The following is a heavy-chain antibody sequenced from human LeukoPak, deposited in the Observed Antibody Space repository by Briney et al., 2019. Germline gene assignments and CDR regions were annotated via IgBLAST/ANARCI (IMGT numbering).Heavy chain of an antibody. CDR3: ARDPYSSGSR. V-gene: IGHV3-74*01. D-gene: IGHD3-10*01. J-gene: IGHJ4*02. Sequence: GGSLRLSCAASGLTLSNYWMHWVRQAPGKGLVWVSRINSDGSSTSYAETVKGRFTVSRDNAKNTLYLQMNSLRAEDTAAYYCARDPYSSGSRRGKGTLVTVSS. CDR1: GLTLSNYW. CDR2: INSDGSST.